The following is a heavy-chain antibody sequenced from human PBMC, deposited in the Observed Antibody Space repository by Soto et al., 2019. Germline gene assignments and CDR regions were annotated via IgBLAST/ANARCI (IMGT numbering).Heavy chain of an antibody. CDR2: ISADNGNT. CDR1: GYTLTELS. Sequence: ASVKVSCKVSGYTLTELSMHWVRQAPGKGLEWMGGISADNGNTNYAQKFQGRVTMTTDTSTSTAYMELRSLRSDDTAVYYCARVVWSGYSGYFDYWGQGTLVTVSS. V-gene: IGHV1-24*01. CDR3: ARVVWSGYSGYFDY. J-gene: IGHJ4*02. D-gene: IGHD3-3*01.